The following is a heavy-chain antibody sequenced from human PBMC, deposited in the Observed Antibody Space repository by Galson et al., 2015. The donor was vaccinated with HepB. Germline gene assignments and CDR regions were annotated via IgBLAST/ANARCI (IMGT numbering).Heavy chain of an antibody. CDR2: TYYRSKWYN. J-gene: IGHJ5*02. CDR1: GDSVSSNSAA. D-gene: IGHD2-2*01. Sequence: CAISGDSVSSNSAAWNWIRQSPSRGLEWLGRTYYRSKWYNDYAVSVKSRITINPDTSKNQFSLQLNSVTPEDTAVYYCAREGCSSTSCLRNWFDPWGQGTLVTVSS. V-gene: IGHV6-1*01. CDR3: AREGCSSTSCLRNWFDP.